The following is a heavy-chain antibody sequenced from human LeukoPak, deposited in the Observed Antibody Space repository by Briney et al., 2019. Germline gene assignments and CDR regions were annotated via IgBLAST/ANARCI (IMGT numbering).Heavy chain of an antibody. CDR3: ARGAPGASPYYDYVWGSYRYTTGQFDY. CDR2: IYTSGST. Sequence: PSETLSLTCTVSGGSISSYYWSWIRQPAGKGLEWIGRIYTSGSTNYNPSLKSRVTMSVDTSKNQFSLKLSSVTAADTAVYYCARGAPGASPYYDYVWGSYRYTTGQFDYWGQGTLVTVSS. V-gene: IGHV4-4*07. CDR1: GGSISSYY. D-gene: IGHD3-16*02. J-gene: IGHJ4*02.